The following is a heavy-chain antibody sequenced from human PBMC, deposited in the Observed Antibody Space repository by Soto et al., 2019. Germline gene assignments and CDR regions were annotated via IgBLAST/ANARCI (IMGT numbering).Heavy chain of an antibody. V-gene: IGHV1-58*01. CDR3: AAVLVGATNAFDI. J-gene: IGHJ3*02. Sequence: SVKVSCKASGFTFTSSAVQWVRQARGQRLEWIGWIVVGSGNTNYAQKFQERVTITRDMSTSTAYMELSSLRSEDTAVYYCAAVLVGATNAFDIWGQGTTFTVSS. D-gene: IGHD1-26*01. CDR1: GFTFTSSA. CDR2: IVVGSGNT.